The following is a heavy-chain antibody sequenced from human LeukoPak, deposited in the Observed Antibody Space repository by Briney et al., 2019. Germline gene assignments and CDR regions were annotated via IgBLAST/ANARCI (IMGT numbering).Heavy chain of an antibody. CDR3: AKHSSSGNYYFDY. Sequence: PGGSLRLSCAASGFTLSSYAMSWVRQAPGKGLEWVSSISGSGGTTYYADSVKGRFTISRDNSKNTLYLQMNSLRAEDTAVYYCAKHSSSGNYYFDYWGQGTLVTVSS. CDR2: ISGSGGTT. J-gene: IGHJ4*02. D-gene: IGHD6-19*01. CDR1: GFTLSSYA. V-gene: IGHV3-23*01.